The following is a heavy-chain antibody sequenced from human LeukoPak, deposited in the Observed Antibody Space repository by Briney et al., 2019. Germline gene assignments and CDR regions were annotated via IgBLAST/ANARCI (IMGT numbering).Heavy chain of an antibody. CDR3: ARDRYCSGGSCLNWFDP. V-gene: IGHV1-69*06. CDR1: GGTFSSYA. Sequence: GASVKVSCKASGGTFSSYAISWVRQAPGQGLEWMGGIIPIFGTANYAQKFQGRVTITADKSTSTAYMELSSLRSDDTAVYYCARDRYCSGGSCLNWFDPWGQGTLVTVSS. J-gene: IGHJ5*02. CDR2: IIPIFGTA. D-gene: IGHD2-15*01.